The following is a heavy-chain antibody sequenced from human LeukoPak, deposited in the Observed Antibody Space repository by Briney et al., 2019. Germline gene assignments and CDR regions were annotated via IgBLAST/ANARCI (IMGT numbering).Heavy chain of an antibody. CDR3: AKEIVGTGYFDWLSGFDI. V-gene: IGHV3-23*01. Sequence: GGSLRLSCAASGFTFSSYGMSWVRQAPGKGLEWVSAISGSGGSTYYADSVKGRFTISRDNSKNTLYLQMNSLRAEDTAVYYCAKEIVGTGYFDWLSGFDIWGQGTMVTVSS. J-gene: IGHJ3*02. D-gene: IGHD3-9*01. CDR1: GFTFSSYG. CDR2: ISGSGGST.